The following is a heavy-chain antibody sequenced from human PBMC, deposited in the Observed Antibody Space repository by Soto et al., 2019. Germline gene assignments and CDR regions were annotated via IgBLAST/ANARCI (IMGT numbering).Heavy chain of an antibody. CDR3: ARSMTTVTEYYYYYGMDV. D-gene: IGHD4-17*01. J-gene: IGHJ6*02. CDR1: GYTFTGYY. Sequence: RASVKVSCKASGYTFTGYYMHWVRQAPGQGLEWMGWINPNSGGTNYAQKLQGWVTMTRDTSISTAYMELSRLRFDDTAVYYCARSMTTVTEYYYYYGMDVWGQGTTVTVSS. CDR2: INPNSGGT. V-gene: IGHV1-2*04.